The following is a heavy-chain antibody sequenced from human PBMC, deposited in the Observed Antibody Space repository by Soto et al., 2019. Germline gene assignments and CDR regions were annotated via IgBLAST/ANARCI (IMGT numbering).Heavy chain of an antibody. Sequence: QVQLQESGPGLVKPSDTLSLTCAVSGYSISSSNWWGWIRQPPGKGLEWIGYIYYSGTTYYNPSRPRRXTXSXXTSKNQFSLKLPSVTAVYTAVYYCARREIQGPIDYWGQGTLVTVSS. D-gene: IGHD1-26*01. J-gene: IGHJ4*02. V-gene: IGHV4-28*01. CDR3: ARREIQGPIDY. CDR1: GYSISSSNW. CDR2: IYYSGTT.